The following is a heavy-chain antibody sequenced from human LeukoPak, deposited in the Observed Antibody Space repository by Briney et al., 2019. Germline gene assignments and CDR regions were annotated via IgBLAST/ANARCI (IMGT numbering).Heavy chain of an antibody. D-gene: IGHD3-22*01. CDR2: IWYDGSNK. CDR1: GFTFSSYG. J-gene: IGHJ3*02. CDR3: ARLDSTDARYYDGSGYYYPDAFDI. Sequence: GGSLRLSCAASGFTFSSYGMHWVRQAPGKGLEWVAVIWYDGSNKYYADSVKGRFTISRDNSKNTLYLQMNSLRAEDTAVYYYARLDSTDARYYDGSGYYYPDAFDIWGQGTMVTVSS. V-gene: IGHV3-33*01.